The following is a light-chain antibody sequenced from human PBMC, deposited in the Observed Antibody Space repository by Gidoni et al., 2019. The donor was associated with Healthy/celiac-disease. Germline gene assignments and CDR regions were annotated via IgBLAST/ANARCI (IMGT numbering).Light chain of an antibody. CDR3: QQCSDWPLT. Sequence: EIVLTQSPATLSLSPGERATLSGRSSQRVSSVLAWYQQKPGQAPRLLIYDSSNRATGIPARFSGSGSGTDFTLTISSLEPKDFAVYYGQQCSDWPLTFXGXAKVEIK. CDR2: DSS. CDR1: QRVSSV. V-gene: IGKV3-11*01. J-gene: IGKJ4*01.